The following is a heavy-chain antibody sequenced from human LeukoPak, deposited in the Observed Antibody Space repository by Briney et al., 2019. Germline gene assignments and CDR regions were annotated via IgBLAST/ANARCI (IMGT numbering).Heavy chain of an antibody. CDR2: INPNSGGT. Sequence: ASVKVSCKASGYTFTSYYMHWVRQAPGQGLEWVGWINPNSGGTNSTQRFQGRVTMTRDASVSTVYMDLSRLRCDDTAMYYCARGGYCSSSTCQRHLDIWGQGTMVTVSS. J-gene: IGHJ3*02. CDR1: GYTFTSYY. V-gene: IGHV1-2*02. CDR3: ARGGYCSSSTCQRHLDI. D-gene: IGHD2-2*03.